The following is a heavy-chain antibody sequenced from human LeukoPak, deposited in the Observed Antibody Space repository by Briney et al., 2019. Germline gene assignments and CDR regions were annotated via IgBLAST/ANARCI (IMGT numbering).Heavy chain of an antibody. Sequence: GESLKISCKGSGYRFTIYWIGWVRQMPGRGLEWIGIIYPGDSDIRYSPSFQGQVNISADKSISTAYLQWSSLKASDTTMYYCVRRTTGEYYFDYWGQGTLVTVSS. V-gene: IGHV5-51*01. J-gene: IGHJ4*02. CDR3: VRRTTGEYYFDY. CDR2: IYPGDSDI. CDR1: GYRFTIYW. D-gene: IGHD7-27*01.